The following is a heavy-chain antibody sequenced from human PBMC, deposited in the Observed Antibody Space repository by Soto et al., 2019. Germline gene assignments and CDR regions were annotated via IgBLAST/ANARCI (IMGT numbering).Heavy chain of an antibody. CDR2: IYYSGNT. V-gene: IGHV4-59*08. Sequence: SETLSLTCTVSGGSISSYYWSWIRQPPGKGLEWIGYIYYSGNTNYNPSPKSRVTISVDTSKNQFSLKLSSVTAADTAVYYCATRAADYDFWSGYYSYYYYMDVWGKGTTVTVS. CDR3: ATRAADYDFWSGYYSYYYYMDV. CDR1: GGSISSYY. J-gene: IGHJ6*03. D-gene: IGHD3-3*01.